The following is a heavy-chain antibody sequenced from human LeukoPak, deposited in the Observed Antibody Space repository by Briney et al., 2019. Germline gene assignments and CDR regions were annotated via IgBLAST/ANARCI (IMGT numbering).Heavy chain of an antibody. J-gene: IGHJ1*01. Sequence: PGGSLRLSCAASGFTFSGYAMSWVRQAPGKGPEWVSAIGANGGDIYYADSVKGRFTISRDNSKNTLYLQMNSLRVEDTAVYYCAKDWRLYYGSGSYFQHWGQGTLVTVSS. CDR1: GFTFSGYA. V-gene: IGHV3-23*01. D-gene: IGHD3-10*01. CDR2: IGANGGDI. CDR3: AKDWRLYYGSGSYFQH.